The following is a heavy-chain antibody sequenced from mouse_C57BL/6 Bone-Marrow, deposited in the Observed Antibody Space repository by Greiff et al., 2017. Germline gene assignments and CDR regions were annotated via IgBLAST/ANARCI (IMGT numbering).Heavy chain of an antibody. J-gene: IGHJ3*01. CDR1: GYSFTGYY. V-gene: IGHV1-42*01. D-gene: IGHD1-1*01. CDR2: ISPSTGGT. CDR3: ARRHYYCSSCRAY. Sequence: EVQLQQSGPELVKPGASVKISCKASGYSFTGYYMNWVKQSPEKSLEWIGEISPSTGGTTYNQKFKAKATLTVDKSSSTAYMQLKSLTSEDSAVYYCARRHYYCSSCRAYWGQGTLVTVSA.